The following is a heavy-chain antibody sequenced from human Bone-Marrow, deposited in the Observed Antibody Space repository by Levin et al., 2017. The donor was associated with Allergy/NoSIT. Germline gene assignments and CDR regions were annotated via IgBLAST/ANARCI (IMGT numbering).Heavy chain of an antibody. J-gene: IGHJ6*03. Sequence: SETLSLTCTVSGGSISSYYWSWIRQPPGKGLEWIGYIYYSGSTNYNPSLKSRVTISVDTSKNQFSLKLSSVTAADTAVYYCAREWHYDFWSGYPNYYYYMDVWGKGTTVTVSS. V-gene: IGHV4-59*01. CDR1: GGSISSYY. CDR3: AREWHYDFWSGYPNYYYYMDV. D-gene: IGHD3-3*01. CDR2: IYYSGST.